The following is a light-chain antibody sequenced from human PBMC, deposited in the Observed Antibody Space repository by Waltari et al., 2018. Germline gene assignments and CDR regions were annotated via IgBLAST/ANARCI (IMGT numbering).Light chain of an antibody. Sequence: IVLTQSPGTLSLSPGDTGTLSCRASQSLSSSYLAWYQQRPGQAPRLLIYGSSHRATGIPDRFSGSGSGTHFTLLISGLEPEDSAVYYCQQFGSSPRGTFGQGTKL. CDR3: QQFGSSPRGT. CDR2: GSS. CDR1: QSLSSSY. V-gene: IGKV3-20*01. J-gene: IGKJ2*01.